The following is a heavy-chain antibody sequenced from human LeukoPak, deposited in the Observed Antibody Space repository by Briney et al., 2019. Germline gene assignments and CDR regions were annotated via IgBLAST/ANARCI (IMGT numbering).Heavy chain of an antibody. CDR1: GFTSSPSA. V-gene: IGHV1-58*01. Sequence: TSVKVSCKASGFTSSPSAVQWVRQARGQRLERIGWIVVGSGITNYAQKFQERVTITRDTSTSTAHMELSSLRSEDTAVYYCAAVFRWELLSVHAFDIWGQGTMVTVSS. CDR3: AAVFRWELLSVHAFDI. CDR2: IVVGSGIT. J-gene: IGHJ3*02. D-gene: IGHD1-26*01.